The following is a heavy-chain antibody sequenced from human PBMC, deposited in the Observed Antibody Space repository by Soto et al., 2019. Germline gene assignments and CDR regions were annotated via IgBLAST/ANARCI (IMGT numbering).Heavy chain of an antibody. CDR2: INPSGGST. J-gene: IGHJ3*02. D-gene: IGHD6-6*01. CDR3: AGLARPLSAEAFDI. CDR1: GYRFTSYY. V-gene: IGHV1-46*01. Sequence: ALVKVSCKASGYRFTSYYMHWGRQANGQGLEWMGIINPSGGSTSYAQKFQGRVTMTRDTSTSTVYMELSSLRSEDTAVYYCAGLARPLSAEAFDIWGQGTMVTVSS.